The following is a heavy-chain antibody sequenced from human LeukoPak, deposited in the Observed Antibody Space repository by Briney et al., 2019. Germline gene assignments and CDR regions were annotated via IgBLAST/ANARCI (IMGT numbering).Heavy chain of an antibody. CDR3: AKFQYYYDSSGYYYVVPFDY. V-gene: IGHV3-23*01. CDR1: GFTLSSYA. CDR2: ISGSGGST. D-gene: IGHD3-22*01. Sequence: GGSLRLSCAASGFTLSSYAMSWVRQAPGKGLEWVSAISGSGGSTYYADSVKGRFTISRDNSKNTLYLQMNSLRAEDTAVYYCAKFQYYYDSSGYYYVVPFDYWGQGTLVTVSS. J-gene: IGHJ4*02.